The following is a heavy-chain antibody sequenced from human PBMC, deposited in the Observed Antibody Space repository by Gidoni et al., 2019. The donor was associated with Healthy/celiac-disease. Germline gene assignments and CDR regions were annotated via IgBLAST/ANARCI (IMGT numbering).Heavy chain of an antibody. D-gene: IGHD2-2*01. CDR3: ARLYCSSTSCYSYYYYYGMDV. Sequence: EVQLVESGGGLVQPGGSLRLSCAASGFTFSSFCISWVRQAPGKGLDGVANIKQDGSEKYYVDSVKGRFTISRDNAKNSLYLQMNSLRAEDTAVYYCARLYCSSTSCYSYYYYYGMDVWGQGTTVTVSS. CDR1: GFTFSSFC. J-gene: IGHJ6*02. CDR2: IKQDGSEK. V-gene: IGHV3-7*04.